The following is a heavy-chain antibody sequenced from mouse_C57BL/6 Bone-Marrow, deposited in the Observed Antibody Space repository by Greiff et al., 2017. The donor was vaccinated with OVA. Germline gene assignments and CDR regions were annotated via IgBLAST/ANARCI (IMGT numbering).Heavy chain of an antibody. V-gene: IGHV1-82*01. CDR2: IYPGDGDT. D-gene: IGHD1-1*01. Sequence: QVQPQQSGPELVKPGASVKISCKASGYAFSSSWMNWVKQRPGKGLEWIGRIYPGDGDTNYNGKFKGKATLTADKSSSTAYMQLSSLTSEDSAVYFCARDIRTVVLDYWGQGTTLTVSS. CDR3: ARDIRTVVLDY. CDR1: GYAFSSSW. J-gene: IGHJ2*01.